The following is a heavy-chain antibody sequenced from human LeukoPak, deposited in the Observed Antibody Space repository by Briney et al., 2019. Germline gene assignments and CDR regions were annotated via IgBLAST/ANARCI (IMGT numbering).Heavy chain of an antibody. V-gene: IGHV4-34*01. J-gene: IGHJ6*03. Sequence: SETLSLTCAVYGASFSGSYWSWIRQPPGKGLEWIGEINHSGSTNYNPSLKSRVTVSVDTSKQQFSLNLSSVTAADMAVYYCADLVGAVAPMGVWGKGTTVTVSS. CDR1: GASFSGSY. D-gene: IGHD6-19*01. CDR2: INHSGST. CDR3: ADLVGAVAPMGV.